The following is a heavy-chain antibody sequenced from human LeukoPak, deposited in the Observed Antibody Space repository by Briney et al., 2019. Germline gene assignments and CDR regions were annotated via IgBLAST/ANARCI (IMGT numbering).Heavy chain of an antibody. CDR1: GFTFSSYS. CDR3: AREGQIAAAPIDY. D-gene: IGHD6-13*01. V-gene: IGHV3-48*04. J-gene: IGHJ4*02. Sequence: GGSLRLSCAVSGFTFSSYSMNWVRQAPGKGLEWVSYISSSSSTIYYTDSVKGRFTISRDNAKNSLYLQMNSLRAEDTAVYYCAREGQIAAAPIDYWGQGTLVTVSS. CDR2: ISSSSSTI.